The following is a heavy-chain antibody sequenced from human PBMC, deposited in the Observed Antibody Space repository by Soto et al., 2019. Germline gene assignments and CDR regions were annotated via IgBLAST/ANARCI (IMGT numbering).Heavy chain of an antibody. CDR2: ISYDGSNK. V-gene: IGHV3-30-3*01. J-gene: IGHJ6*02. Sequence: PGGSLRLSCAASGFTFSSYAMHWVRQAPGKGLEWVAVISYDGSNKYYADSVKGRFTISRDNSKNTLYLQMNSLRAEDTAVYYCARDLANYGSGDIYYYYGMDVWGQGTTVTVSS. D-gene: IGHD3-10*01. CDR3: ARDLANYGSGDIYYYYGMDV. CDR1: GFTFSSYA.